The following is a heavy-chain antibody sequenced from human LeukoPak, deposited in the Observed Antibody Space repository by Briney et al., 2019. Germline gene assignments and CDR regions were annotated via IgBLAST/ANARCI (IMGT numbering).Heavy chain of an antibody. CDR2: MYYIEST. CDR1: GGSITSYY. V-gene: IGHV4-59*01. Sequence: ASETLSLTCTVSGGSITSYYWSWIRQPPGKGLEWIGYMYYIESTNYNPSLKSRVTLSVDTSKNQFSLKLSSVTAADTAVYYCAGTRYNLEVEIFDYWGQGSLVTVSS. CDR3: AGTRYNLEVEIFDY. J-gene: IGHJ4*02. D-gene: IGHD1-14*01.